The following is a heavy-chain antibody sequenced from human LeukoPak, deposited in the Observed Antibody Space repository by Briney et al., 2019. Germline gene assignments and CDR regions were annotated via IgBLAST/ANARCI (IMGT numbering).Heavy chain of an antibody. V-gene: IGHV3-21*01. CDR1: GFTFSSYS. CDR3: AKGGSSSWANLDY. Sequence: GGSLRLSCAASGFTFSSYSMSWVRQAPGKGLEWVSSITTSSSYIYYADSVKGRFTVSRDNSKNTLYLQMKSLRAEDTAVYYCAKGGSSSWANLDYWGQGTLVTVSS. CDR2: ITTSSSYI. D-gene: IGHD6-13*01. J-gene: IGHJ4*02.